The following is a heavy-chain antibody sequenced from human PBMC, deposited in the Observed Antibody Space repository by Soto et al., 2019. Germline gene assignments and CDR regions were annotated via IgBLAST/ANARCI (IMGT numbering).Heavy chain of an antibody. CDR1: GGSFSGYY. CDR2: INHSGST. D-gene: IGHD3-10*01. Sequence: PSETLSLTCAVYGGSFSGYYWSWIRQPPGKGLEWIGEINHSGSTNYNPSLKSRVTISVDTSKDQFSLKLSSVTAADTAVYYCARGRAPYGSGSCFGDWGQGTLVTVSS. CDR3: ARGRAPYGSGSCFGD. V-gene: IGHV4-34*01. J-gene: IGHJ4*02.